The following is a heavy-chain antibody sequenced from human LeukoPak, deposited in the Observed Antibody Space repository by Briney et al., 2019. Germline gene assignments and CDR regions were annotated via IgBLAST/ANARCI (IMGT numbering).Heavy chain of an antibody. CDR3: ARGRXXYDSSGYYPPYYFDY. D-gene: IGHD3-22*01. J-gene: IGHJ4*02. Sequence: PSETLSLTCAVYGGSFSGYYWSWIRQPPGKGLEWIGEINHSGSTNYNPSLKSRVTISVDTSNSQFSLKLSSVTAADTAVYYRARGRXXYDSSGYYPPYYFDYWGQGTLVTVSS. V-gene: IGHV4-34*01. CDR2: INHSGST. CDR1: GGSFSGYY.